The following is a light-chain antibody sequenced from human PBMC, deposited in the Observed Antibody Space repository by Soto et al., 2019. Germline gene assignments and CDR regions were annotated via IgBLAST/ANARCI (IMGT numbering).Light chain of an antibody. Sequence: QSVLTQPPSASGTHGQRVTISCSGSSSNIGSNYVYWYQQLPGTAPKLLIYRNNQRPSGVPDRFSGSKSGTSASLAISGLRSEDEADYYCAAWDDSLSGSVFGTGTKVTVL. V-gene: IGLV1-47*01. CDR2: RNN. CDR1: SSNIGSNY. CDR3: AAWDDSLSGSV. J-gene: IGLJ1*01.